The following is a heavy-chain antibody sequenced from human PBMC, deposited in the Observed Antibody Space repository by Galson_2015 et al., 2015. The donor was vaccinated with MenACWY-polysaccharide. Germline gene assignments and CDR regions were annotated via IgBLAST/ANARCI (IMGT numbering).Heavy chain of an antibody. V-gene: IGHV3-48*03. CDR3: ARDTVVPTVTRGYGMDV. J-gene: IGHJ6*02. D-gene: IGHD4-17*01. CDR1: GFTFSSYE. CDR2: ISSSGSTI. Sequence: SLRLSCAASGFTFSSYEMNWVRQAPGKGLEWVSYISSSGSTIYYADSVKGRFTISRDNAKNSLYLQMNSLRAEDTAVYYCARDTVVPTVTRGYGMDVWGQGTTVTVSS.